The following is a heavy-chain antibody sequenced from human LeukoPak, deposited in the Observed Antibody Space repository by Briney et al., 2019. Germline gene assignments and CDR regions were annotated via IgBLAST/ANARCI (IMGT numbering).Heavy chain of an antibody. V-gene: IGHV1-18*01. CDR2: ISAYNGNT. J-gene: IGHJ3*02. Sequence: ASVKVSCKASGYTFTSYGISWVRQAPGQGLEWMGWISAYNGNTNYAQKLQGRVTMTTDTSTSTAYMELRSLRSDDTAVYYCARMYYYDSSGYPTFDIWGQGTMVTVSS. D-gene: IGHD3-22*01. CDR3: ARMYYYDSSGYPTFDI. CDR1: GYTFTSYG.